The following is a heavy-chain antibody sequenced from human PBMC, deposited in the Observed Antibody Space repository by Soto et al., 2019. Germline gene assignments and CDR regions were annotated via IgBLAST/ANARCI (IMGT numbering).Heavy chain of an antibody. J-gene: IGHJ6*02. CDR3: ARPEYSSSSYGMDV. CDR2: ISSSSSTI. CDR1: GFTFSCYS. Sequence: GGSLRLSCAASGFTFSCYSMNWVRQAPGKGLEWVSYISSSSSTIYYADSVKGRFTISRDNAKNSLYLQMNSLRDEDTAVYYCARPEYSSSSYGMDVWGQGTTVTAP. V-gene: IGHV3-48*02. D-gene: IGHD6-6*01.